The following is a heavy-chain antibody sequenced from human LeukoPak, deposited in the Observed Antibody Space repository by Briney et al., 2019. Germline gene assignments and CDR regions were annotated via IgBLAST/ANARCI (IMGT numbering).Heavy chain of an antibody. CDR3: ARKMGGSGSYYGPFDY. Sequence: GGSLTLSCAASGFTFSSYAMSWVRPAPGKGLEWVSAISGSGGSTYYADSVKGRFTISRDNSKNTLYLQMNSLRAEDTAVYYCARKMGGSGSYYGPFDYWGQGTLVTVSS. D-gene: IGHD1-26*01. CDR1: GFTFSSYA. V-gene: IGHV3-23*01. CDR2: ISGSGGST. J-gene: IGHJ4*02.